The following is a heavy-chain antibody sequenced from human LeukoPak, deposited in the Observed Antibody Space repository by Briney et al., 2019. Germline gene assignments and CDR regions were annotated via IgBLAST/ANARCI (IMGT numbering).Heavy chain of an antibody. D-gene: IGHD4/OR15-4a*01. CDR3: ARAGANYCYYMDV. Sequence: GGSLRLSCAASGFTFSSYSMNWVRQAPGKGLEWVSYISSSSSTIYYADSVKGRFTISRDNAKNSLYLQMNSLRAEDTAVYYCARAGANYCYYMDVWGKGTTVTVSS. CDR2: ISSSSSTI. J-gene: IGHJ6*03. CDR1: GFTFSSYS. V-gene: IGHV3-48*04.